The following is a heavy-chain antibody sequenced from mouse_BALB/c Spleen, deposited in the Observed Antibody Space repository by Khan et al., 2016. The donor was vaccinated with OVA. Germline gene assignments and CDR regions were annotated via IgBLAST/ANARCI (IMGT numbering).Heavy chain of an antibody. CDR2: LSNRGTTT. Sequence: EVELVESGGGLVQPGGSLKLSCATSGFTFSDYYMYWVRQTPEKRLEWVAYLSNRGTTTYYPDTVRGRFTISRDNAKNTLYLQMSRLESEDTASSYCAREGDDGGLAYWGQGTLVTVSA. D-gene: IGHD2-3*01. V-gene: IGHV5-12*02. CDR3: AREGDDGGLAY. CDR1: GFTFSDYY. J-gene: IGHJ3*01.